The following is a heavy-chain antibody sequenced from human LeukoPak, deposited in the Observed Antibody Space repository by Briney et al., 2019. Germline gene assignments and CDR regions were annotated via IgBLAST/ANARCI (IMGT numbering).Heavy chain of an antibody. J-gene: IGHJ4*02. Sequence: PGGSLRLSCAASGFTLRSYAMSWVRQAPGKGLEWVSAISGSGGSTYYADSGKGRFTISRDNSKNTLYLQMNSLRAEDTAVYYCTTDLLAAAGFDYWGQGTLVTVSS. CDR3: TTDLLAAAGFDY. CDR2: ISGSGGST. V-gene: IGHV3-23*01. D-gene: IGHD6-13*01. CDR1: GFTLRSYA.